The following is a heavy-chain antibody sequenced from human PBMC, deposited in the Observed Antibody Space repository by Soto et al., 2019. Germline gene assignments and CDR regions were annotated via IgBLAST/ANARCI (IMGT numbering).Heavy chain of an antibody. CDR3: ARGMGYQVDFDH. V-gene: IGHV3-21*01. D-gene: IGHD2-15*01. J-gene: IGHJ4*02. Sequence: GGSLRLSCAASGFTYSTSGMNWVRQAPGKGLEWVSSISPSGDTIYYADSVKGRFTISRDNAKSSLYLQMDSLRAEDTAVYYCARGMGYQVDFDHWGQGTLVTVSS. CDR1: GFTYSTSG. CDR2: ISPSGDTI.